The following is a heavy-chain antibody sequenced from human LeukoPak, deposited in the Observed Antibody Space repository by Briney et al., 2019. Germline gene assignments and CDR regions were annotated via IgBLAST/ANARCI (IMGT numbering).Heavy chain of an antibody. CDR1: GGSISSYY. V-gene: IGHV4-59*12. CDR3: ARGPPPDFDY. CDR2: MFYSGST. J-gene: IGHJ4*02. Sequence: SETLSLTCSVSGGSISSYYWSWIRQPPGKGLEWIGYMFYSGSTNYSPSLKSRVTISVDTSKNQFSLKLSSVTAADTAVYYCARGPPPDFDYWGRGTLVTVSS.